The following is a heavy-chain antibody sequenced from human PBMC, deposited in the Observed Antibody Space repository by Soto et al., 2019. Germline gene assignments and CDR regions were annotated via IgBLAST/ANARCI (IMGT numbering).Heavy chain of an antibody. J-gene: IGHJ6*02. CDR3: ARSSGSSGYLRPDGMDV. D-gene: IGHD3-22*01. CDR1: GYSFTSYW. CDR2: IDPSDSYT. Sequence: PGESLKISCKGSGYSFTSYWISWVRQMPGKGLEWMGRIDPSDSYTNYSPSFQGHVTISADKSISTAYLRWSSLKASDTAMYYCARSSGSSGYLRPDGMDVWGQGTTVTVSS. V-gene: IGHV5-10-1*01.